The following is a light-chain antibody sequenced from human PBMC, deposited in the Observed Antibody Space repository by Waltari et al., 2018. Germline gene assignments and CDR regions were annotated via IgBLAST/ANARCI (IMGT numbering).Light chain of an antibody. CDR1: QSLGSF. J-gene: IGKJ3*01. CDR3: QQYKSWPLT. Sequence: EIVMTQSPATLSVSPRERVTLSCRASQSLGSFLAWYQQKLGQAPRLLISGISTRATGIPARFSGSGSGTDFTLTISSLESEDFAVYYCQQYKSWPLTFGPGTKVDIK. V-gene: IGKV3-15*01. CDR2: GIS.